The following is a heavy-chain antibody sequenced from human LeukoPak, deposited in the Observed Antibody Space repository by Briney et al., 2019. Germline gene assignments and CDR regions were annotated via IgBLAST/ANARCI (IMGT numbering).Heavy chain of an antibody. J-gene: IGHJ5*02. D-gene: IGHD3-10*01. CDR1: GGSISSYY. CDR3: ARSSGSGSYYNPANWFDL. CDR2: IYYSGST. V-gene: IGHV4-59*01. Sequence: LSLTCTVSGGSISSYYWSWIRQPPGKGLEGIGYIYYSGSTNYNPSLNSRVTISVDTSKNPFSLKLSSVTAADTAVYYCARSSGSGSYYNPANWFDLWGQGTLVTVSS.